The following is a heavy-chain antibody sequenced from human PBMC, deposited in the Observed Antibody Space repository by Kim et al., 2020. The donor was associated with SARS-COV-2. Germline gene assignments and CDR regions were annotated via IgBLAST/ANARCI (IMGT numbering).Heavy chain of an antibody. V-gene: IGHV3-11*05. J-gene: IGHJ6*02. CDR2: ISISSSYT. Sequence: GWSLRLSCAASGFTFSDYYMSWIRQAPGKGLEWVSYISISSSYTNYADAVKGRFTISRDNAKNSLYLQMNSLRAEDTAVYYCSRVGYYSVWGSYRDYYYYYGMDGGGQGTTVTVSS. D-gene: IGHD3-16*02. CDR1: GFTFSDYY. CDR3: SRVGYYSVWGSYRDYYYYYGMDG.